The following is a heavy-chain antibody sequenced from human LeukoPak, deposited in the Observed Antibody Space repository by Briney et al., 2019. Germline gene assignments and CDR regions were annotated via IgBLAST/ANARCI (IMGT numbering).Heavy chain of an antibody. CDR1: GGTFSSYA. CDR2: IIPILGIP. CDR3: ATEAIVVVTARDYWYFDL. D-gene: IGHD2-21*02. V-gene: IGHV1-69*10. Sequence: VQVSCKASGGTFSSYAISWVRQAPGQGLEWMGRIIPILGIPNYAQKFQGRVTITADKSTTTAYMELSSLRSEDTAVYYCATEAIVVVTARDYWYFDLWGRGTLVTVSS. J-gene: IGHJ2*01.